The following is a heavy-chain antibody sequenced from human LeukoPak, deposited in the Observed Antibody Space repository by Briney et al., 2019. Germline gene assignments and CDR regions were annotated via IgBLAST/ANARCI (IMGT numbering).Heavy chain of an antibody. V-gene: IGHV4-34*01. J-gene: IGHJ5*02. Sequence: PSETLSLTCAVYGGSFSGYYWSWIRQPPGKGLEWIGEINHSGSTNYNPSLKSRVTISVDTSKNQFSPKLSSVTAADTAVYYCATSPGGAVVITTWDWFDPWGQGTLVTVSS. CDR3: ATSPGGAVVITTWDWFDP. D-gene: IGHD3-22*01. CDR1: GGSFSGYY. CDR2: INHSGST.